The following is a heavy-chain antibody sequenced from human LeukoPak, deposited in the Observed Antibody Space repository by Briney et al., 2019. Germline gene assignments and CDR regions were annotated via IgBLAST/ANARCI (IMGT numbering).Heavy chain of an antibody. CDR3: TTDVITGTYYYYYYMDV. V-gene: IGHV3-23*01. D-gene: IGHD1-20*01. Sequence: PGGSLRLSCAASGFTFSSYAMSWVRQAPGKGLEWVSAISGSGGSTYYADSVKGRFTISRDNSKNTLYLQMNSLKTEDTAVYYCTTDVITGTYYYYYYMDVWGKGTTVTVSS. CDR2: ISGSGGST. J-gene: IGHJ6*03. CDR1: GFTFSSYA.